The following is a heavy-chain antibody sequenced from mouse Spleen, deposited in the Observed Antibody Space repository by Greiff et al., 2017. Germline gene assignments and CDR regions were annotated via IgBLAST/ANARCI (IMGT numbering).Heavy chain of an antibody. CDR1: GYTFTDYE. CDR3: TTGYSYYSYDGTSPFAY. J-gene: IGHJ3*01. D-gene: IGHD2-12*01. Sequence: LVESGAELVRPGASVTLSCKASGYTFTDYEMHWVKQTPVHGLEWIGAIDPETGGTAYNQKFKGKAILTADKSSSTAYMELRSLTSEDSAVYYCTTGYSYYSYDGTSPFAYWGQGTLVTVSA. CDR2: IDPETGGT. V-gene: IGHV1-15*01.